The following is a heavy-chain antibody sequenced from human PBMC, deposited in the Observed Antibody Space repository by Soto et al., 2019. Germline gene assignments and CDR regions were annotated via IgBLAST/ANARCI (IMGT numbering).Heavy chain of an antibody. Sequence: QVQLVQSGAEVKKPGSSVKVSCKASGGTFSSYAISWVRQAPGQGLEGMGGIIPIFGTANYAQKFQGRVTITADESTSTAYMELSSLRSEDTAVYYCARPIPARYFDWLPNCYYYYGMDVWGQGTTVTVSS. D-gene: IGHD3-9*01. V-gene: IGHV1-69*01. CDR3: ARPIPARYFDWLPNCYYYYGMDV. CDR2: IIPIFGTA. CDR1: GGTFSSYA. J-gene: IGHJ6*02.